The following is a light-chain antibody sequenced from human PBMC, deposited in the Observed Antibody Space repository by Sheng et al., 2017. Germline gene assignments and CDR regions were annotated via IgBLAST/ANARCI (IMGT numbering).Light chain of an antibody. CDR3: QQCHSYSRT. V-gene: IGKV1-5*03. Sequence: DIQMTQSPSTLSASVGDRVTITCRASQSISNGLAWYQQKPGKAPKLLIYKASTLESGVPSRFSGSGSGTEFTLTISSLQPDDFATYYCQQCHSYSRTFGQGTKVDIK. CDR2: KAS. J-gene: IGKJ1*01. CDR1: QSISNG.